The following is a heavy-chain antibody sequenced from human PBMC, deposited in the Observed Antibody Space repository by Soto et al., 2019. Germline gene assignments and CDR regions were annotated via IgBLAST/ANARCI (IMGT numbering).Heavy chain of an antibody. J-gene: IGHJ4*02. CDR2: ISSTGGGT. CDR1: GFTFNNYV. CDR3: AKGNDIVVVPTVEY. V-gene: IGHV3-23*01. D-gene: IGHD2-15*01. Sequence: AGGSLRLSCAASGFTFNNYVMSRVRQAPGKGLEWVSVISSTGGGTYYADPVKGRFTISRDNSRNTLYLQMTNLRAVQTALYYSAKGNDIVVVPTVEYWGPGAVVTV.